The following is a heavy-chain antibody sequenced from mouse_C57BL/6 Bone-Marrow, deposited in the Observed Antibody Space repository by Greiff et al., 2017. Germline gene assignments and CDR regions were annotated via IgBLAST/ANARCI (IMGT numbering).Heavy chain of an antibody. CDR3: ARVLYYYGSSLAY. CDR1: GFTFSSYA. Sequence: EVKLMESGGGLVKPVGSLKLSCAASGFTFSSYAMSWVRQTPEKRLEWVATISDGGSYTYYPDNVKGRFTISRDNAKNNLYLQMSHLKSEDTAMYYCARVLYYYGSSLAYWGQGTLVTVSA. V-gene: IGHV5-4*03. D-gene: IGHD1-1*01. J-gene: IGHJ3*01. CDR2: ISDGGSYT.